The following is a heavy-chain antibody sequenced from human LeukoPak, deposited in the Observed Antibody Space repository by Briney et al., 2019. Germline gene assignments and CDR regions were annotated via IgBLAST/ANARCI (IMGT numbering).Heavy chain of an antibody. CDR1: GFTFSSYS. J-gene: IGHJ4*02. V-gene: IGHV3-21*01. CDR3: ARVGLGDSSGYTPQDY. CDR2: ISSSSSYI. Sequence: GGSLRLSCAASGFTFSSYSMNWVRQAPGKGLEWVSSISSSSSYIYYADPVKGRFTISRDNAKNSLYLQMNSLRAEDTAVYYCARVGLGDSSGYTPQDYWGQGTLVTVSS. D-gene: IGHD3-22*01.